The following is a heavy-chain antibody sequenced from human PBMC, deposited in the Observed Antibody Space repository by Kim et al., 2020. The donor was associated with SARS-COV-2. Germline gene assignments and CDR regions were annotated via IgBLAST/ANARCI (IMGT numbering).Heavy chain of an antibody. Sequence: YAGAVKGRFTISRDDSKNTLYLQMSSLRAEDTAVYYCVYPRPGHYSLFDYWGQGTLVTVSS. CDR3: VYPRPGHYSLFDY. V-gene: IGHV3-64D*06. J-gene: IGHJ4*02. D-gene: IGHD3-22*01.